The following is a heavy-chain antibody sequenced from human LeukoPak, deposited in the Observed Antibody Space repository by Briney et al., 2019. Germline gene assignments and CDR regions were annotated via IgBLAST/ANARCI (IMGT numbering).Heavy chain of an antibody. J-gene: IGHJ1*01. CDR2: AYGDGSSQ. V-gene: IGHV3-33*08. CDR1: GFTFSGSY. D-gene: IGHD4-11*01. CDR3: ATGGNFYYSL. Sequence: PGGSLRLSCAASGFTFSGSYMSWIRQAPGKGLEWVAVAYGDGSSQYYADSVKGRFSISKDISKNTLSLQMNSLRAEDTAVYSCATGGNFYYSLWGQGTLVTVSS.